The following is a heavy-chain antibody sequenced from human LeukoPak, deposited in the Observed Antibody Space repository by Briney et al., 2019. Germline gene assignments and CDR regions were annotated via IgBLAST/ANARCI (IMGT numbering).Heavy chain of an antibody. CDR2: IYTSGST. Sequence: QTSETLSLTCTVSGGSISSYYWSWIRQPAGKGLEWIGRIYTSGSTNYNPSLKSRVTMSVDTSKNQFSLKLSSVTAADTAVYYCARVRLGSGSSGSVMDVWGKGTTVTVSS. CDR1: GGSISSYY. CDR3: ARVRLGSGSSGSVMDV. V-gene: IGHV4-4*07. J-gene: IGHJ6*03. D-gene: IGHD6-25*01.